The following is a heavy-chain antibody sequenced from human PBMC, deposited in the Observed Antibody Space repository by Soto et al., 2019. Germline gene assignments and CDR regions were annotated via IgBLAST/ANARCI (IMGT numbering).Heavy chain of an antibody. D-gene: IGHD2-21*01. CDR3: ARLVAAGITYYFDS. CDR1: AFSLSTSGVG. Sequence: QITLKESGPTLVKPTQTLTLTCTFSAFSLSTSGVGVGWIRQPPGKALEWLTFIYWDDDKRYSPSLKSRLTITKVTSKNQVVLTMTNMDPVDTATYYCARLVAAGITYYFDSWGQGTLVTVSS. CDR2: IYWDDDK. J-gene: IGHJ4*02. V-gene: IGHV2-5*02.